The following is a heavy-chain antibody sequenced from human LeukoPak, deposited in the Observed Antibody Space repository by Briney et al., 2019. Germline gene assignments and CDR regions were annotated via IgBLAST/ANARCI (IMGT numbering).Heavy chain of an antibody. CDR2: INPNSGGT. V-gene: IGHV1-2*06. J-gene: IGHJ3*02. D-gene: IGHD3-22*01. Sequence: GASVKVSCKASGYTFTGYYMHWVRQAPGPGLEWMGRINPNSGGTNYAQKFQGRVTMTRDTSISTAYMELSRLRSDDTAVYYCARAGDSSGYYYGAFDIWGQGTMVTVSS. CDR3: ARAGDSSGYYYGAFDI. CDR1: GYTFTGYY.